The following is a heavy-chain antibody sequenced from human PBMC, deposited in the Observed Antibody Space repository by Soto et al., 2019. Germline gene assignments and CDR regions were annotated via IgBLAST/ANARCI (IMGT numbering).Heavy chain of an antibody. D-gene: IGHD6-13*01. CDR1: GYTFTNYY. CDR2: FNPTSGST. J-gene: IGHJ4*02. Sequence: QVQLVQSGAEVKKPGASVKVSCRASGYTFTNYYIHWVRQAPGQGLEWLAIFNPTSGSTNYAQEFQGRVSLTRETSTSTVYMELSGLRSEDTAMFYCARDVAAGDHWGQGTLVTVSS. V-gene: IGHV1-46*01. CDR3: ARDVAAGDH.